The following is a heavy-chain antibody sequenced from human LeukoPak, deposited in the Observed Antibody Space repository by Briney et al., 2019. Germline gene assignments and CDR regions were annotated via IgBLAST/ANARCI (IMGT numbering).Heavy chain of an antibody. Sequence: PGGSLRLSCAASGFTFSSYAMSWVRQAPGKGLEWVSAISGSGGSTYYADSVKGRFTIPRDNAKNSLYLQMNSLRAEDTAVYYCARDADYSNFDAFDIWGQGTMVTVSS. V-gene: IGHV3-23*01. CDR2: ISGSGGST. CDR1: GFTFSSYA. J-gene: IGHJ3*02. CDR3: ARDADYSNFDAFDI. D-gene: IGHD4-11*01.